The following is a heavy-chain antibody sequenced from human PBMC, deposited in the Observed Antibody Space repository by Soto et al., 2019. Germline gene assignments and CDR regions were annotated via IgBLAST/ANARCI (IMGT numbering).Heavy chain of an antibody. D-gene: IGHD6-19*01. J-gene: IGHJ4*02. CDR1: GGTFSSYA. V-gene: IGHV1-69*01. Sequence: QVQLVQSGAEVKKPGSSVKVSCKASGGTFSSYAISWVRQAPGQGLEWMGGIIPIFGTANYAQKFQGRVTITADESTSTAYMELSSLRSEDTAVYYWARVLPAETGGSGGEFFDHWGQGTLVTVSS. CDR2: IIPIFGTA. CDR3: ARVLPAETGGSGGEFFDH.